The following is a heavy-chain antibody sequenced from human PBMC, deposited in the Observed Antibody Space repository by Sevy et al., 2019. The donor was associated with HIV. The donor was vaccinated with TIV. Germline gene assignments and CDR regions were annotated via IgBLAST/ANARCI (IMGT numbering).Heavy chain of an antibody. CDR3: AREVHLYSSGFSAGMDV. Sequence: SETLSLTCSVSGVSISSHFWSWIRQPPGKGLEWIGYFYLSGSANYHPSLKSRVTISGDTSKNQFSLKLTSVTAADTAVYYCAREVHLYSSGFSAGMDVWGQGTTVTVSS. J-gene: IGHJ6*02. CDR2: FYLSGSA. D-gene: IGHD1-1*01. CDR1: GVSISSHF. V-gene: IGHV4-59*11.